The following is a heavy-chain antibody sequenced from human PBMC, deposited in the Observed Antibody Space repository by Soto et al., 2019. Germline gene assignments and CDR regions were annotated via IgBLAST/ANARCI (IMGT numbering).Heavy chain of an antibody. D-gene: IGHD2-2*01. CDR3: AREDIAVLPGAVDHYNFYGMDV. V-gene: IGHV1-69*01. Sequence: QVQLVQSGAEVKKPGSSVKVSCKASAGTFTKYGISWVRQAPGQGLEWMGGIIPMSGTPNYAQKFQGRVAMTADESTSAGYMELTSLKTEKRDVYYWAREDIAVLPGAVDHYNFYGMDVWGEGTTVTVSS. CDR1: AGTFTKYG. CDR2: IIPMSGTP. J-gene: IGHJ6*04.